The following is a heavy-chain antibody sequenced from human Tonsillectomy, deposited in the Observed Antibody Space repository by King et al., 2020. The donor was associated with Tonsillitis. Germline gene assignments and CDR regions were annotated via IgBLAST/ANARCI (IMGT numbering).Heavy chain of an antibody. CDR1: GFTFSSYA. D-gene: IGHD2-15*01. J-gene: IGHJ3*02. V-gene: IGHV3-23*04. Sequence: VQLVESGGGLVQPGGSLRLSCAASGFTFSSYAMSWVRQAPGKGLEWFSGFYGYGGSTYYADSVKGRFTISRDSAKNTLYLQMNSLRAEDTAVYYCAKERALGTFDIWGQGTMVTVSS. CDR2: FYGYGGST. CDR3: AKERALGTFDI.